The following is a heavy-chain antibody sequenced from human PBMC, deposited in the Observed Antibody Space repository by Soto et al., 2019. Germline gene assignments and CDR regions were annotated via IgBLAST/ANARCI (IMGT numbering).Heavy chain of an antibody. CDR3: ARDAAYYYGSGSQGGRMDV. D-gene: IGHD3-10*01. J-gene: IGHJ6*03. CDR2: ISAYNGNT. CDR1: GYTFTSYG. Sequence: ASVKVSCKASGYTFTSYGISWVRQAPGQGLEWMGWISAYNGNTNYAQKLQGRVTMTTDTSTSTAYMELRSLRSDDTAVYYCARDAAYYYGSGSQGGRMDVWGKGTTVTVSS. V-gene: IGHV1-18*01.